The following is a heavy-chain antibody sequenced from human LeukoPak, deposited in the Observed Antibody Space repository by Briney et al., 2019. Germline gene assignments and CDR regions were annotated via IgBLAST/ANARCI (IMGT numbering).Heavy chain of an antibody. CDR3: TRDSPDPWAYAYYYYGMDV. V-gene: IGHV3-49*04. CDR1: GFTFGDYA. Sequence: GGSLRLSCTASGFTFGDYAMSWVRQAPGKGLEWVGFIRSKAYGGTTEYAASVKGRFTISRDDSKSIAYLQMNSLKTEDTAVYYCTRDSPDPWAYAYYYYGMDVWGQGTTVTVSS. D-gene: IGHD3-16*01. CDR2: IRSKAYGGTT. J-gene: IGHJ6*02.